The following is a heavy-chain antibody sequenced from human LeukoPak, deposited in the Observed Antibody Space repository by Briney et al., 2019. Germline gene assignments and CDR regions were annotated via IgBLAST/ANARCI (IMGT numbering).Heavy chain of an antibody. D-gene: IGHD6-19*01. CDR3: ARQGNSGWFAAY. CDR2: IHPGDSDI. V-gene: IGHV5-51*01. J-gene: IGHJ4*02. CDR1: GYGFTNYW. Sequence: GASLKISFEGSGYGFTNYWIGWVRQMPGKGLEWMGIIHPGDSDIRYSPSFQGQVTISADKSISTAYLQWSGLKASDTAIYYCARQGNSGWFAAYWGQGTLVTVSS.